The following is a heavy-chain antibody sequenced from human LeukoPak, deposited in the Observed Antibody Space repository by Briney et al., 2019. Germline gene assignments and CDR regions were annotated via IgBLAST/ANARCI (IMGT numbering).Heavy chain of an antibody. CDR1: GYTFTSYG. CDR2: ISAYNGNT. J-gene: IGHJ4*02. V-gene: IGHV1-18*01. D-gene: IGHD3-3*01. CDR3: GSSPGGCWSGYFHY. Sequence: ASVKVSCKASGYTFTSYGISWVRQAPGQGLEWMGWISAYNGNTNYAQKLQSRVTITTETSTRRAYMELRSVRSEDTAVYYCGSSPGGCWSGYFHYWGQGTLVTVSS.